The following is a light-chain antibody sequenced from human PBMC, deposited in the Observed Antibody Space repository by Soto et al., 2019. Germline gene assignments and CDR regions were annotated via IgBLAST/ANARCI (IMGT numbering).Light chain of an antibody. CDR3: SSYTRSSTLV. Sequence: QSALTQPASVSGSPGQSITISCTGTISDVGSYNYVSWYQQHPGKAPKVIIYDVSNRPSGVSNRFSGSKSGNTASLTISGLQAEDEADYYCSSYTRSSTLVFGGGTKLTV. CDR1: ISDVGSYNY. CDR2: DVS. J-gene: IGLJ2*01. V-gene: IGLV2-14*03.